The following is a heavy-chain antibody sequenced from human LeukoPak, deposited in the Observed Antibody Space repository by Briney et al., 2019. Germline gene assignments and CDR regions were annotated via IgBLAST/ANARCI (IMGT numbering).Heavy chain of an antibody. J-gene: IGHJ1*01. V-gene: IGHV1-69*08. CDR1: GHTFSTYP. CDR3: ARRPAKAYCAGDCYFQH. D-gene: IGHD2-21*02. CDR2: IIPILGTA. Sequence: GASVKVSCKASGHTFSTYPISWVRQAPGQGLEWMGKIIPILGTANYAQRFQDRVTITADKSTSTAYLELSSLRSEDTAIYFCARRPAKAYCAGDCYFQHWGQGTLVTVSS.